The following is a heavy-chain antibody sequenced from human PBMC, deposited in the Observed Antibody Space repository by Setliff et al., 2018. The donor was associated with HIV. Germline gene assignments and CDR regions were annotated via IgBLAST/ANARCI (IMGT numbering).Heavy chain of an antibody. D-gene: IGHD1-26*01. Sequence: GSLRLSCAASGFTFSSYGMHWVRQAPGKGLEWVAVIWYDGSNKYYADSVKGRFTISRDNSKNTLYLQMNSPRAEDTAVYYCARAYSGSYSPYFDYWGQGTLVTVSS. CDR3: ARAYSGSYSPYFDY. J-gene: IGHJ4*02. CDR2: IWYDGSNK. V-gene: IGHV3-33*01. CDR1: GFTFSSYG.